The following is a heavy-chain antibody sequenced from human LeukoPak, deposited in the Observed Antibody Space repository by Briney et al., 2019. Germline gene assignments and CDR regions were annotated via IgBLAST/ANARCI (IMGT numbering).Heavy chain of an antibody. D-gene: IGHD3-22*01. CDR2: INHSGST. CDR3: ARGKGYYDSSGPDY. CDR1: GGSFSGYY. J-gene: IGHJ4*02. V-gene: IGHV4-34*01. Sequence: SETLSLTCAVYGGSFSGYYWSWIRRPPGKGLEWIGEINHSGSTNYNPSLKSRVTISVDTSKNQFSLKLSSVTAADTAVYYCARGKGYYDSSGPDYWGQGTLVTVSS.